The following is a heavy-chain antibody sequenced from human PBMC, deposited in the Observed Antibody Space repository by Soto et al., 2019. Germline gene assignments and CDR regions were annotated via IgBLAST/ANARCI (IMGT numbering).Heavy chain of an antibody. Sequence: ASVKVSCKASGYAFTGYYMHWVRQAPGQGLEWMGWINPNSGDTKYAQKFQGRVTMTRDTSTRTAYMEVSRLTSDDTAVYYCARSLSTIGGRPDSWGQGTLVTVSS. CDR3: ARSLSTIGGRPDS. CDR1: GYAFTGYY. J-gene: IGHJ4*02. V-gene: IGHV1-2*02. D-gene: IGHD6-6*01. CDR2: INPNSGDT.